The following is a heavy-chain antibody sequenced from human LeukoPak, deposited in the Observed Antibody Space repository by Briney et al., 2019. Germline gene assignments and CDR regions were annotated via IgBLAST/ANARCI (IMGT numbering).Heavy chain of an antibody. Sequence: SETLSLTCAVYGGSFSGYYWSWIRQPPGKGLEWIGEINHSGSTNYNPSLKSRVTISVDTSKNQFSLKLSSVTAADTAVYYCASAYSSSWSLSYYFDYWGQGTLVTVSS. D-gene: IGHD6-13*01. CDR1: GGSFSGYY. J-gene: IGHJ4*02. CDR2: INHSGST. CDR3: ASAYSSSWSLSYYFDY. V-gene: IGHV4-34*01.